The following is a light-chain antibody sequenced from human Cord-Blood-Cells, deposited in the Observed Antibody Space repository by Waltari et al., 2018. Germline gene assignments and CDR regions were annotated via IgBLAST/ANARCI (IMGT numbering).Light chain of an antibody. CDR2: AAS. J-gene: IGKJ1*01. CDR3: QQSYSTPWT. V-gene: IGKV1-39*01. CDR1: QSISSY. Sequence: DIQMTQSPSSLSASVGDSVTITCRASQSISSYLNWYQQQPGKAPKLLIYAASSLQSGFPSRCSGSGSGTDFTLTISSLQPEDFATYYCQQSYSTPWTFGQGTKVEIK.